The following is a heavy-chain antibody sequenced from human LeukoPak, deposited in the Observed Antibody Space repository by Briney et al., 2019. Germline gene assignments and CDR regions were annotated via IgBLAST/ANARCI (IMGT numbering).Heavy chain of an antibody. J-gene: IGHJ5*02. CDR3: ARDWYLWDAMVRGVIHP. Sequence: ASVKVSCKASGYTFTGYYMHWVRQAPGQGLEWMGIINPSGGSTSYAQKFQGRVTMTRDTSTSTVYMELSSLRSEDTAVYYCARDWYLWDAMVRGVIHPWGQGTLVTVSS. CDR2: INPSGGST. V-gene: IGHV1-46*01. D-gene: IGHD3-10*01. CDR1: GYTFTGYY.